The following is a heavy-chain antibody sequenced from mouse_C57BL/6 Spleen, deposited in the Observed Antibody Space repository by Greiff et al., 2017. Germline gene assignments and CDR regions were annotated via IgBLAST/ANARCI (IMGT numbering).Heavy chain of an antibody. CDR3: ASGSSGYYFDY. V-gene: IGHV1-50*01. J-gene: IGHJ2*01. CDR1: GYTFTSYW. CDR2: IDPSDSYT. Sequence: VQLQQPGAELVKPGASVKLSCKASGYTFTSYWMQWVKQRPGQGLEWIGEIDPSDSYTNYNQKFKGKATLTVDTSSSTAYMQLSSLTSEDSAVYYCASGSSGYYFDYWGQGTTLTVSS. D-gene: IGHD3-2*02.